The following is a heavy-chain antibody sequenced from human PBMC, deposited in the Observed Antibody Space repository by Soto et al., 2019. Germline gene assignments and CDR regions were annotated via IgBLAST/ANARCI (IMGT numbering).Heavy chain of an antibody. V-gene: IGHV4-39*01. J-gene: IGHJ5*02. Sequence: LSLTCSVSGGSINSSSYSWGWVRQPPGKGPEWIGSIYYSGSTYYNPSLRSQVTISVDTSKNQFSLKLSSVTAADTAVFYCARHYSSGSRNWFDPWGQGTLVTVSS. CDR3: ARHYSSGSRNWFDP. CDR2: IYYSGST. CDR1: GGSINSSSYS. D-gene: IGHD6-19*01.